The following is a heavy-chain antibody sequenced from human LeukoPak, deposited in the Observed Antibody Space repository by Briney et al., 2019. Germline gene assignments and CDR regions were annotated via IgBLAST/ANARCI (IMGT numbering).Heavy chain of an antibody. D-gene: IGHD3-10*01. Sequence: PSQTLSLTCTVSGDSISSGSYYWSWIRQPPGKGLEWIGYIYSSGSTNYNPSLKSRVTMSVDTSKNQFSLKVSSVTAADTAVYYCARVFDSGSQAYFYCMDVWGKGTTVTIFS. V-gene: IGHV4-61*01. CDR1: GDSISSGSYY. CDR2: IYSSGST. J-gene: IGHJ6*03. CDR3: ARVFDSGSQAYFYCMDV.